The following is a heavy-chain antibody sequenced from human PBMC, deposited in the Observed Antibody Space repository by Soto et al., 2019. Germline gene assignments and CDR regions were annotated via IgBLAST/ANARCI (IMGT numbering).Heavy chain of an antibody. D-gene: IGHD3-10*01. CDR3: AGEGTGYYGSGSDY. V-gene: IGHV3-30-3*01. J-gene: IGHJ4*02. Sequence: QVQLEESGGGVVQPGRSLRLSCAASGFTFSSYAMHWIRQAPGKGLEWVAVISYDGSNKYHADSMKGRFSISRDNSKNTLYLQMNSLRADDTAVYYCAGEGTGYYGSGSDYWGQGTLVTVSS. CDR2: ISYDGSNK. CDR1: GFTFSSYA.